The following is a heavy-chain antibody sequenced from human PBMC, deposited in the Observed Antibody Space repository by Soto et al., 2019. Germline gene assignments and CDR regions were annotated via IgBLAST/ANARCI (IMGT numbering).Heavy chain of an antibody. D-gene: IGHD6-13*01. CDR3: ARSHSSWPENFDY. CDR1: GGTFSSYA. Sequence: SVKVSCKASGGTFSSYAISWVRQAPGQGLEWMGGIIPIFGTANYAQKFQGRVTITADKSTSTAYMELSSLRSGDTAVYYCARSHSSWPENFDYWGQGTLVTVSS. V-gene: IGHV1-69*06. CDR2: IIPIFGTA. J-gene: IGHJ4*02.